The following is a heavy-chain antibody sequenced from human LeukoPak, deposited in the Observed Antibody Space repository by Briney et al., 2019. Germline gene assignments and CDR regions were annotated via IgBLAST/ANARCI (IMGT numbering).Heavy chain of an antibody. CDR3: ARDGAGDGYNPFDY. CDR1: GFTFSSYV. D-gene: IGHD5-24*01. CDR2: ISSSSSYI. V-gene: IGHV3-21*01. J-gene: IGHJ4*02. Sequence: GGSLRLSCAATGFTFSSYVMHWVRQAPGKGLEWVSSISSSSSYIYYADSVKGRFTISRDNAKNSLYLQMNSLRAEDTAVYYCARDGAGDGYNPFDYWGQGTLVTVSS.